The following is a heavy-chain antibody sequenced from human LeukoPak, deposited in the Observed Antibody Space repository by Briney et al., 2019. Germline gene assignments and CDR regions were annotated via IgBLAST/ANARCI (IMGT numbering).Heavy chain of an antibody. Sequence: PGGSLRLSCAASGLTFSSYGMSWVRQAPGKGLEWVSVTSGSGDSTYYADSVKGRFTISRDNSQNTLYLQMNSLRAEDTAVYYCAKDGESSSWYVDYWGQGTLVTVSS. CDR3: AKDGESSSWYVDY. CDR2: TSGSGDST. V-gene: IGHV3-23*01. D-gene: IGHD6-13*01. CDR1: GLTFSSYG. J-gene: IGHJ4*02.